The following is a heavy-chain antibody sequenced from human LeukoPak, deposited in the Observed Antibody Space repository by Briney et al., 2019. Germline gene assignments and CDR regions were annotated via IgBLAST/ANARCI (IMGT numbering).Heavy chain of an antibody. D-gene: IGHD2-8*01. CDR3: ARALIGYYFDY. V-gene: IGHV3-11*01. Sequence: GGSLRLSCADSGFTFSDYNMNWIRQAPGKGLEWVSYISSSGSTIYYADSVKGRFTISRDNAKNSLYLQMNSLRVEDTAVYYCARALIGYYFDYWGQGTLVTVSS. CDR1: GFTFSDYN. J-gene: IGHJ4*02. CDR2: ISSSGSTI.